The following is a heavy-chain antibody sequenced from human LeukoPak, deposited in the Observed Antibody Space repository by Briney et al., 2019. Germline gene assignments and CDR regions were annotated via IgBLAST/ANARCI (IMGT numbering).Heavy chain of an antibody. J-gene: IGHJ6*03. Sequence: GGSLRLSCAASGFTFSSYGMHWVRQAPGKGLEWVAVISYDGSNKDYADSVKGRFTISRDNSKNTLYLQMNSLRAEDTAVYYCARDRYSGSYPGHMDVWGKGTTVTVSS. V-gene: IGHV3-30*03. D-gene: IGHD1-26*01. CDR3: ARDRYSGSYPGHMDV. CDR1: GFTFSSYG. CDR2: ISYDGSNK.